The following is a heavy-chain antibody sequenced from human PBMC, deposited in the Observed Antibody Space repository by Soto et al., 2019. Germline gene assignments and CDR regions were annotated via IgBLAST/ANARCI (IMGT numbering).Heavy chain of an antibody. J-gene: IGHJ3*01. CDR3: AKDLEPVLLGVSAHGFDV. Sequence: GGSLRLSCAASGFPFSNYAMNWVRQAPGKGLEWVSSISGSGGSTYYADSVKGRFTISRDNSKNTLYVQMNSLRAEDTAVYYCAKDLEPVLLGVSAHGFDVWGQGTMVTVSS. D-gene: IGHD2-8*02. CDR1: GFPFSNYA. V-gene: IGHV3-23*01. CDR2: ISGSGGST.